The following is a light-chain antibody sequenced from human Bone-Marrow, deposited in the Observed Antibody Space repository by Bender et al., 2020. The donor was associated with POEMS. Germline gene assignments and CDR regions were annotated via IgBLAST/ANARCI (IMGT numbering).Light chain of an antibody. CDR3: QVWDSSGVHQV. CDR2: KDT. V-gene: IGLV3-25*02. J-gene: IGLJ1*01. CDR1: ALPKQY. Sequence: SNELTQPPSVSVSPGQTARITCSGDALPKQYAYWYQQKAGRAPVMLIFKDTERRPGIPERFSGSSSGTTVTLTISRVEAGDEADYYCQVWDSSGVHQVFGTGTKVTAL.